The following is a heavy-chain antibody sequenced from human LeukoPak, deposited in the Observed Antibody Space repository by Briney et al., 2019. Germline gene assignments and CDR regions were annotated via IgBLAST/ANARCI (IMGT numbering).Heavy chain of an antibody. CDR2: IYTSGST. D-gene: IGHD1-26*01. J-gene: IGHJ4*02. V-gene: IGHV4-61*02. Sequence: SQTLSLTCTVSGGSISSGSYYWSWIRQPAGKGLEWIGRIYTSGSTNYNPSLKSRVTISVDTSKNQFSLKLSSVTAADTAVYYCASRGIAGAKFFDYWGQGTLVTVSS. CDR3: ASRGIAGAKFFDY. CDR1: GGSISSGSYY.